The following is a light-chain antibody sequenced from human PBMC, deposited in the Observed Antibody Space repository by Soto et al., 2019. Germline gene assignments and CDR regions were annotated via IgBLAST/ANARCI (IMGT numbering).Light chain of an antibody. CDR2: GAS. CDR1: QSVGNN. CDR3: QQYGSTPST. V-gene: IGKV3-20*01. J-gene: IGKJ4*01. Sequence: EIVITQAPAILSVSPGEGATLSCRASQSVGNNLAWYQQKPGQAPRLLIYGASSRATGIPDRFSGSGSGTDFTLTISRLEPEDFAVYHCQQYGSTPSTFGGGTKVDIK.